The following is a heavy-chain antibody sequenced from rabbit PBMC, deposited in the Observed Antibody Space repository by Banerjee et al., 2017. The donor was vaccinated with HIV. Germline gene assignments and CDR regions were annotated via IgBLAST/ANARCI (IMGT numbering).Heavy chain of an antibody. CDR1: GFDFSSNA. CDR3: AAGSSYYGTRLDL. Sequence: QSLEESGGDLVKPGASLTLTCTASGFDFSSNAMCWVRQAPGKGLEWIGCIYTGSGSTYYASWAKGRFTISKTSSTTVTLQMTSLTAADTATYFCAAGSSYYGTRLDLWGQGTLVTDS. D-gene: IGHD8-1*01. V-gene: IGHV1S40*01. CDR2: IYTGSGST. J-gene: IGHJ3*01.